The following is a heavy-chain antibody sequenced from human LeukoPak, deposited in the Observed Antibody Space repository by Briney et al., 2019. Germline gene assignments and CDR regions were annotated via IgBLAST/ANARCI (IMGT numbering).Heavy chain of an antibody. J-gene: IGHJ5*02. Sequence: SETLSLTCAVYGGSFSGYYWSWIRQPPGKGLEWIGEINQSGSTNYNPSLKSRVTISVDTSKNQFSLKLSSVTAADTAVYYCAREGPDRSSTSCHPAWFDPWGQGTLVTVSS. V-gene: IGHV4-34*01. CDR2: INQSGST. CDR3: AREGPDRSSTSCHPAWFDP. CDR1: GGSFSGYY. D-gene: IGHD2-2*01.